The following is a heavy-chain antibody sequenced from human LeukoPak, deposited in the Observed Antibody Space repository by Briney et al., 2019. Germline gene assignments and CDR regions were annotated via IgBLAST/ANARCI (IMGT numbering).Heavy chain of an antibody. D-gene: IGHD2-21*02. J-gene: IGHJ3*02. CDR3: ARMDGGILLFSDAFDI. V-gene: IGHV3-48*03. Sequence: AGGSLRLSCAASGFTFSSYEMNWVRQAPGKGLEWVSYISSSGSTIYYADSVKGRFTISRDNAKNSLYLQMNSLRAEDTAVYYCARMDGGILLFSDAFDIWGQGTMVTVSS. CDR2: ISSSGSTI. CDR1: GFTFSSYE.